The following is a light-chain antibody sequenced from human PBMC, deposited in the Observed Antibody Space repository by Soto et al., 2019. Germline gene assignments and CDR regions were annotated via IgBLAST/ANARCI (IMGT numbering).Light chain of an antibody. CDR3: SSYTSSTNGV. CDR2: EVS. V-gene: IGLV2-14*01. J-gene: IGLJ3*02. CDR1: SSDVGGYNY. Sequence: QSALTQPASVSGSPGQSIAISCTGTSSDVGGYNYVSWYQQHPGKAPKLMIFEVSYRPSGVSNRFSGSKSGNTAFLTISGLQAEDEADYYCSSYTSSTNGVFGGGTKLTVL.